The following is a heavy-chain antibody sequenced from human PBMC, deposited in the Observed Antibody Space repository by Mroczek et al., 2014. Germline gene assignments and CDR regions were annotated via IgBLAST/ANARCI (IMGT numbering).Heavy chain of an antibody. D-gene: IGHD6-13*01. CDR2: INHSGST. J-gene: IGHJ5*02. V-gene: IGHV4-34*01. CDR1: GGSFSGYY. Sequence: QVQLQQWGAGLLKPSETLSLTCAVYGGSFSGYYWSWIRQPPGKGLEWIGEINHSGSTNYNPSLKSRVTISVDTSKNQFSLKLSSVTAADTAVYYCASRSIWGSSCPCNWFDPWGQGTLVTVSS. CDR3: ASRSIWGSSCPCNWFDP.